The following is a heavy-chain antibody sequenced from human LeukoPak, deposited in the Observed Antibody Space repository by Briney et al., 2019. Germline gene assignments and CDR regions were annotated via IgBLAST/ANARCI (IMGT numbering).Heavy chain of an antibody. D-gene: IGHD2-15*01. CDR3: ARLPHQYCSGGSCYKDY. Sequence: SETLSLTCTVSGGPISSGSYYWSWIRQPAGKGLEWIGRIYTSGSTNYNPSLKSRVTISVDTSKNQFSLKLSSVTAADTAVYYCARLPHQYCSGGSCYKDYWGQGTLVTVSS. V-gene: IGHV4-61*02. CDR2: IYTSGST. J-gene: IGHJ4*02. CDR1: GGPISSGSYY.